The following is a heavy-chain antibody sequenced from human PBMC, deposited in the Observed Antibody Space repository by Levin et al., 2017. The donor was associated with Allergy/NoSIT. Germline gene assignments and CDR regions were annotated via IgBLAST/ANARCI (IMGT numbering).Heavy chain of an antibody. CDR1: GYTFTGYY. D-gene: IGHD3-3*01. Sequence: GESLKISCKASGYTFTGYYMHWVRQAPGQGLEWVGRINPNSGGTNYAQQFQGRVTMTRDTSISTAYMELSRLRSDDTAVYYCARDSTKFWSGYRFDPWGQGTLVTVSS. V-gene: IGHV1-2*06. CDR3: ARDSTKFWSGYRFDP. CDR2: INPNSGGT. J-gene: IGHJ5*02.